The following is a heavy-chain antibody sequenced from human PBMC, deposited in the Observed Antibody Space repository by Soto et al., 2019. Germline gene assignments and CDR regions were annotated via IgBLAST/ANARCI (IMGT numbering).Heavy chain of an antibody. Sequence: QVQLVQSGAEVKKPGSSVKVSCKASGGTFSSYTISWVRQAPGQGLEWMGRIIPILGIANSAQKFQGRVTITADKAPSTAYLALSSLSSDDTAGYYCARRRSGLPADKHAYYGMAVWGRGATCTVAS. D-gene: IGHD2-8*02. CDR3: ARRRSGLPADKHAYYGMAV. CDR1: GGTFSSYT. CDR2: IIPILGIA. V-gene: IGHV1-69*02. J-gene: IGHJ6*02.